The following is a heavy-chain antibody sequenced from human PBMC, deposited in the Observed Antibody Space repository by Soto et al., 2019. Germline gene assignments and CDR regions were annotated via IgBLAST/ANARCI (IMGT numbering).Heavy chain of an antibody. CDR2: ISYDGSNK. CDR3: AKAYDSSGYYYPYYYYGMDV. Sequence: SLRLSCAASGFTFSSYGMHWVRQAPGKGLEWVAVISYDGSNKYYADSVKGRFTISRDNSKNTLYLQMNSLRAEDTAVYYCAKAYDSSGYYYPYYYYGMDVWGQGTTVTVSS. CDR1: GFTFSSYG. V-gene: IGHV3-30*18. J-gene: IGHJ6*02. D-gene: IGHD3-22*01.